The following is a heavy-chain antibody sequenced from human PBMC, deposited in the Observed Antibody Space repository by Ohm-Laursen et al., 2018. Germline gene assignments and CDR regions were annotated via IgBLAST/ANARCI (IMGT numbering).Heavy chain of an antibody. J-gene: IGHJ4*02. Sequence: SLRLSCTASGFFVSNNYMSWVRQAPGRGLEWVAIIYSGGYTYYADSVKGRFIISRDNSNNTLYLQMNSVRAEDTAVYYCAREVKSTFYDYWGQGTLVTVSS. V-gene: IGHV3-66*01. CDR2: IYSGGYT. D-gene: IGHD2/OR15-2a*01. CDR3: AREVKSTFYDY. CDR1: GFFVSNNY.